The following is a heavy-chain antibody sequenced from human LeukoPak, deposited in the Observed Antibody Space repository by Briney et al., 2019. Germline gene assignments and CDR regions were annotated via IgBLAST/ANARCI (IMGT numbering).Heavy chain of an antibody. CDR1: GYTFTSYD. V-gene: IGHV1-8*01. CDR3: ARRRARVVVPAALYGMDV. Sequence: ASVKVSCKASGYTFTSYDINWVRQATGQGLEWMGWMNPNSGNTGYAQKFQGRVTMTRDTSISTAYMELSRLRSDDTAVYYCARRRARVVVPAALYGMDVWGQGTTVTVSS. D-gene: IGHD2-2*01. J-gene: IGHJ6*02. CDR2: MNPNSGNT.